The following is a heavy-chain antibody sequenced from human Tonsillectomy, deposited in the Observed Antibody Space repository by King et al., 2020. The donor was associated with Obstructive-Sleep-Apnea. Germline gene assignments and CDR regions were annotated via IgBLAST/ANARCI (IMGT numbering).Heavy chain of an antibody. CDR3: ARHRGVEDYGGYGDYFDY. CDR2: MYYSGNA. J-gene: IGHJ4*02. D-gene: IGHD5-12*01. V-gene: IGHV4-59*08. CDR1: GGSISNYY. Sequence: QLQESGPGLVKPSETLSLTCTVSGGSISNYYWSWIRQPPGKGLEWIGYMYYSGNANFNPSLKSRVTISADTSKIQFSLRLSSVTAADTAVYYCARHRGVEDYGGYGDYFDYWGQGTLVTVSS.